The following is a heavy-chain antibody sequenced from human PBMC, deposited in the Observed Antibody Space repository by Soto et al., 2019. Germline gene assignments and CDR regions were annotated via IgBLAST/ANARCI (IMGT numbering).Heavy chain of an antibody. Sequence: GGSLRLSCAASGFTFSSYGMHWVRQAPGKGLEWVAVIWYDGSNKYYADSVKGRFTISRDNSKSTLYLQMNSLRAEDTAVYYCARDLGPDYYYGMDVWGQGTTVTVSS. CDR1: GFTFSSYG. CDR3: ARDLGPDYYYGMDV. J-gene: IGHJ6*02. CDR2: IWYDGSNK. V-gene: IGHV3-33*01.